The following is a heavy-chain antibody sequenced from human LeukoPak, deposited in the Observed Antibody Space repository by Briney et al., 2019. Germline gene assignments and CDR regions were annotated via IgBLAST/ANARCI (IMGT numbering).Heavy chain of an antibody. J-gene: IGHJ4*02. V-gene: IGHV3-48*04. CDR1: GFTFSSYS. CDR3: ARDRGGSYSAIDY. D-gene: IGHD2-15*01. Sequence: GGSLRLSCAASGFTFSSYSLNWVRQAPGKGLEWVSFISSSSITIYYADSVKGRFTISRDNAEKSLYLQMNSLRAEDTAVYYCARDRGGSYSAIDYWGQGTLVSVSS. CDR2: ISSSSITI.